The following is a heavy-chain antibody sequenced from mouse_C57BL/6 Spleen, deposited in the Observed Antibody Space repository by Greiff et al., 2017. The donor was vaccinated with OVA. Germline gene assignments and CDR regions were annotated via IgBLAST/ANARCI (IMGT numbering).Heavy chain of an antibody. Sequence: QVQLQQPGAELVKPGASVKMSCKASGYTLTSYWITWVKQRPGQGLEWIGDIYPGSGSTNYNEKFKSKATLTVDTSSSTAYMQLSSLTSEDSAVYYCAREDYYGSSSFAYWGQGTLVTVSA. CDR1: GYTLTSYW. V-gene: IGHV1-55*01. CDR3: AREDYYGSSSFAY. D-gene: IGHD1-1*01. J-gene: IGHJ3*01. CDR2: IYPGSGST.